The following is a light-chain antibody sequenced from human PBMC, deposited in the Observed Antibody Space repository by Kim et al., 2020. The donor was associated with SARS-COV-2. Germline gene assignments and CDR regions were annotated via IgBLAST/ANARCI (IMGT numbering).Light chain of an antibody. Sequence: ASVGDTVTITCRASQGVSNSLAWYQHKPGAAPKLLIYGASRLQSGVPSSFSGSGSGTDYTLTISSLQPEDLGTFYCQQSYGFPWTFGQGTKVDIK. CDR2: GAS. J-gene: IGKJ1*01. V-gene: IGKV1-NL1*01. CDR1: QGVSNS. CDR3: QQSYGFPWT.